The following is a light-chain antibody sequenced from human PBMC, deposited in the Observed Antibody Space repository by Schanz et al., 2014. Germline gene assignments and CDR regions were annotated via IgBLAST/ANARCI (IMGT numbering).Light chain of an antibody. V-gene: IGLV2-14*01. J-gene: IGLJ3*02. CDR2: EVS. Sequence: QSALTQPASVSGSPGQSITMSCTGTSSDVGGYDYVSWYQQHPGKAPKVMVYEVSNRPSGVSNRFSGSKSGNTASLTISGLQPEDEADYYCTSYTSSSAWVFGGGTKLTVL. CDR3: TSYTSSSAWV. CDR1: SSDVGGYDY.